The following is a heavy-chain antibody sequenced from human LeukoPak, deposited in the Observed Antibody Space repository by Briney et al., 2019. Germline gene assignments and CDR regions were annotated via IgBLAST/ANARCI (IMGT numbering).Heavy chain of an antibody. CDR1: GFTFSSYA. CDR2: ISGSGGST. J-gene: IGHJ5*02. V-gene: IGHV3-23*01. CDR3: AKDCGDYEGSNWFDP. Sequence: RGSLRLSCAASGFTFSSYAMSWVRQAPGKGLEWVSAISGSGGSTYYADSVKGRFTISRDNSKNTLYLQMNSLRAEDTAVYYCAKDCGDYEGSNWFDPWGQGTLVTVSS. D-gene: IGHD4-17*01.